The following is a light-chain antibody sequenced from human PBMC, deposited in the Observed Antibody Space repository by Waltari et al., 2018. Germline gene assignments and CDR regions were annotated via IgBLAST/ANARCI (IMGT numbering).Light chain of an antibody. V-gene: IGKV3-15*01. Sequence: EIVMTQSPATLSVSPGERATLSCRASKSVSSNLAWYQQKPGQAPRLLIYGASTRATGIPARFSGSGSWTEFTLTISSLQSEDFAVYYCQQYNNWPLLTFGQGTKVEIK. J-gene: IGKJ1*01. CDR2: GAS. CDR3: QQYNNWPLLT. CDR1: KSVSSN.